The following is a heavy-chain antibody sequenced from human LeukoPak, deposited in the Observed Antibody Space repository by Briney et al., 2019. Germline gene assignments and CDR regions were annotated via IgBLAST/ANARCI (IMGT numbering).Heavy chain of an antibody. Sequence: SETLSLTCIVSGGSVNSGGYYWNWIRQPPGKGLVWIGYIYYSGSTRYNPSLQSRVTISIDTSRTQFSLKLSSVTAADTAVYYCARGTVGTIPAYWGQGTLVTVSS. CDR2: IYYSGST. V-gene: IGHV4-61*08. CDR1: GGSVNSGGYY. J-gene: IGHJ4*02. D-gene: IGHD4-23*01. CDR3: ARGTVGTIPAY.